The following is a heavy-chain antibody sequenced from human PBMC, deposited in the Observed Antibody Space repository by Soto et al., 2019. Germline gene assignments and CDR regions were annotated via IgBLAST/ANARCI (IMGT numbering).Heavy chain of an antibody. V-gene: IGHV3-74*01. CDR3: ARLSGTWRAFDI. CDR1: GFTFSSYW. D-gene: IGHD1-7*01. Sequence: EVQLVESGGGLVQPGGSLRLSCAASGFTFSSYWMHWVRQAPGKGLVWVSRIYTDGSSTNYADSVQGRFTISRDNAKHTLYLQMNSLSAEDTAVYYCARLSGTWRAFDIWGQGTMVTVSS. J-gene: IGHJ3*02. CDR2: IYTDGSST.